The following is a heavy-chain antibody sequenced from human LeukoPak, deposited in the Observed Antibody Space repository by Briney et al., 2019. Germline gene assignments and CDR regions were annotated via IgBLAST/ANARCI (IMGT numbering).Heavy chain of an antibody. Sequence: SETLSLTCTVSGGSISNGDYYWGWIRQPPGKGLEWIGSIYYSGSTYYNPSLKSRVTISVDTSKNQFSLKLSSVTAADTAVYYCARQQNGARYDSSGLSRSAFDIWGQGTMVTVSS. CDR2: IYYSGST. CDR1: GGSISNGDYY. V-gene: IGHV4-39*07. D-gene: IGHD3-22*01. CDR3: ARQQNGARYDSSGLSRSAFDI. J-gene: IGHJ3*02.